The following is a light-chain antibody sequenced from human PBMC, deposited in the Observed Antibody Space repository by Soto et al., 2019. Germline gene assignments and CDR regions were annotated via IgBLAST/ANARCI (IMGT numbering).Light chain of an antibody. V-gene: IGLV2-14*01. Sequence: QSALTQPASVSGSPGQSITISCTGTISDVGGYNYVSWYQQHPGKAPQFMIYDVSNRPSGVSNRFSGSKSGNTASLTISGLQDEDEADYYCSSYTSSSLYVFGTGTKLTVL. CDR1: ISDVGGYNY. J-gene: IGLJ1*01. CDR2: DVS. CDR3: SSYTSSSLYV.